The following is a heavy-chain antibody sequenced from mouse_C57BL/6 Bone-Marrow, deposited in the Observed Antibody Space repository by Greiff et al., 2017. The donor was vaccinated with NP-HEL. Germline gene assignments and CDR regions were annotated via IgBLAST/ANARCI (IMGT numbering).Heavy chain of an antibody. D-gene: IGHD1-1*01. Sequence: VQLKESGAELVKPGASVKLSCTASGFNIKDYYMHWVKQRTEQGLEWIGRIDPEDGETKYAPQFQGKATITADTSSNTAYLQLSSLTSEDTAVYYCARSEERYYGRERYFDVWGTGTTVTVSS. CDR2: IDPEDGET. J-gene: IGHJ1*03. CDR1: GFNIKDYY. V-gene: IGHV14-2*01. CDR3: ARSEERYYGRERYFDV.